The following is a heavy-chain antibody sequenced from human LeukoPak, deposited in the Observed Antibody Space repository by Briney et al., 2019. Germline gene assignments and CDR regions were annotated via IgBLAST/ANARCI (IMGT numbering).Heavy chain of an antibody. Sequence: GGSLRLSCAASGFTFSKYAMSWVRQAPGKGLEWVSAISGSGGTTYYTDSVKGRFTISRDDSKNTVYLQMNSLRAEDTAVYYCAKDPELPETFDIWGQGTMVTVSS. V-gene: IGHV3-23*01. D-gene: IGHD1-26*01. CDR3: AKDPELPETFDI. CDR1: GFTFSKYA. CDR2: ISGSGGTT. J-gene: IGHJ3*02.